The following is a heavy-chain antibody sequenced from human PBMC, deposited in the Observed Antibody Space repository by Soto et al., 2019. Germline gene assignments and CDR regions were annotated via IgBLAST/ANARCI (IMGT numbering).Heavy chain of an antibody. D-gene: IGHD3-10*01. CDR1: GGSISSGGYY. CDR2: IYYSGST. V-gene: IGHV4-31*03. Sequence: QVQLQESGPGLVKPSQTLSLTCTVSGGSISSGGYYWSWIRQHPGKGLEWIGYIYYSGSTYYNPSLKSRVTISVDTSKNQFSLKLSSVTAADTAVYYCARSRGGGWFGELSALTGDAFDIWGQGTMVTVSS. J-gene: IGHJ3*02. CDR3: ARSRGGGWFGELSALTGDAFDI.